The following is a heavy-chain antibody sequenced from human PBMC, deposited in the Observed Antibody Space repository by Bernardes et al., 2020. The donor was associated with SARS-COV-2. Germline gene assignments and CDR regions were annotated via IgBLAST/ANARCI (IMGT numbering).Heavy chain of an antibody. CDR1: GFTFSSYW. CDR2: INSDGSST. V-gene: IGHV3-74*01. Sequence: GGSLRLSCAASGFTFSSYWMHWVRQAPGKGLVWVSRINSDGSSTSYADSVKGRFTISRDNAKNTLYLQMNSLRAEDTAVYYCARARTWTSAERRYYYYGMDVWGQGTTVTVSS. CDR3: ARARTWTSAERRYYYYGMDV. J-gene: IGHJ6*02. D-gene: IGHD1-1*01.